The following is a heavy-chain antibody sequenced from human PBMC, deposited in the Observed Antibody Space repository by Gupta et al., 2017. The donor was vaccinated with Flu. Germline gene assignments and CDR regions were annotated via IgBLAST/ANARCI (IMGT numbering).Heavy chain of an antibody. CDR2: IFYSGST. V-gene: IGHV4-39*01. D-gene: IGHD6-19*01. CDR1: SISRDSYY. J-gene: IGHJ4*02. Sequence: SISRDSYYWGWIRRPPGKGLEGIGGIFYSGSTHYNPSLKNRVTISVDTSKNQFSLKLSSVTAADTAVYYCASRWLAGFDYWGQGTLVTVSS. CDR3: ASRWLAGFDY.